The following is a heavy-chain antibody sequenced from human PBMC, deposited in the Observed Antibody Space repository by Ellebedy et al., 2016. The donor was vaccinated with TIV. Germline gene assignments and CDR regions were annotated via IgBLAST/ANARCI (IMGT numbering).Heavy chain of an antibody. Sequence: GESLKISCVVSVFSISSNYMSWVRQAPGKGLEWVSIIYSAGNTYYADSARGRFTISRDTSKNTLYLQMNSLRGGDTAVYYCARVDLGLAFHYWGRGALVTVSS. V-gene: IGHV3-53*01. J-gene: IGHJ4*02. CDR2: IYSAGNT. CDR3: ARVDLGLAFHY. CDR1: VFSISSNY. D-gene: IGHD1-26*01.